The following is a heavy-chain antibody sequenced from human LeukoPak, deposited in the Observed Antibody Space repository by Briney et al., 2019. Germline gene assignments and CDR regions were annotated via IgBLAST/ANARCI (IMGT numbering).Heavy chain of an antibody. CDR2: IYYNGKI. D-gene: IGHD6-19*01. CDR3: ARHMEGRAVAGTLGAFDI. J-gene: IGHJ3*02. Sequence: SETLSLTCTVSGGSISSDDYYWAWIRQPPGKGLEWIGAIYYNGKIYYNPSLKSRVTISVATSKNQFSLNLSSVTAADTAVYYCARHMEGRAVAGTLGAFDIWGQGTMGTVSS. V-gene: IGHV4-39*01. CDR1: GGSISSDDYY.